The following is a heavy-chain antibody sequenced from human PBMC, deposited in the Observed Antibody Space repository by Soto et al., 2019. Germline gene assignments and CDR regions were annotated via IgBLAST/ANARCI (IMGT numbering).Heavy chain of an antibody. CDR3: AHPRGYGVFDAVDI. CDR2: ISNTGGST. Sequence: EVQLLESGGGLVQPGGSLRLSCAASGFMFSTYAMNWVRQAPGKGLECVSAISNTGGSTFYAESVRGRFTISRDNSITTRYLQMTRLRTEDTDVYYCAHPRGYGVFDAVDIWGQGTMVTVSS. V-gene: IGHV3-23*01. CDR1: GFMFSTYA. D-gene: IGHD4-17*01. J-gene: IGHJ3*02.